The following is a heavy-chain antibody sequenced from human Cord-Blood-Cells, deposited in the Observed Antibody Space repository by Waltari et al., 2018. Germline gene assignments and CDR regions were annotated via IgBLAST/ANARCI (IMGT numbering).Heavy chain of an antibody. CDR1: GGSFSGYY. J-gene: IGHJ4*02. D-gene: IGHD3-3*01. Sequence: QVQLQQWGAGLLKPSETLSLTCAVYGGSFSGYYWSWIRQPPGKGLEWIGEINHSGSTNYNPALKSRVTISVDTSKNQFSLKLSSVTAADTAVYYCARGREPHYDFWSGYYSLVMDPKTYYFDYWGQGTLVTVSS. CDR3: ARGREPHYDFWSGYYSLVMDPKTYYFDY. CDR2: INHSGST. V-gene: IGHV4-34*01.